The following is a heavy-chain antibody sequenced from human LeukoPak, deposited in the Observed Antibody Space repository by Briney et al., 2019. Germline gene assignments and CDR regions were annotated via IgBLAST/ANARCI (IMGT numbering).Heavy chain of an antibody. CDR3: AGQMYSSGWYPYPFDY. Sequence: SETLSLTCTVSGGSISSSSYYWGWIRQPPGKGLEWIGSIYYSGSTYYNPSLKSRVTISVDTSKNQFSLKLSSVTAADTAVYCCAGQMYSSGWYPYPFDYWGQGTLVTVSS. CDR1: GGSISSSSYY. D-gene: IGHD6-19*01. CDR2: IYYSGST. V-gene: IGHV4-39*01. J-gene: IGHJ4*02.